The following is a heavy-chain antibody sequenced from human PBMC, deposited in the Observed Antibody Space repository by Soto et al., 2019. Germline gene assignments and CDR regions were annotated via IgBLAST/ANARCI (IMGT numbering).Heavy chain of an antibody. J-gene: IGHJ3*02. CDR3: AREERAQDAFDI. CDR1: GGSISSGGYY. D-gene: IGHD1-1*01. CDR2: IYYSGST. V-gene: IGHV4-31*03. Sequence: SETLSLTCTVSGGSISSGGYYWSWIRQHPGKGLEWIGYIYYSGSTYYNPSLKSRVTISVDTSKNQFSLKLSSVTAADTAVYYCAREERAQDAFDIWGQGTMVTVS.